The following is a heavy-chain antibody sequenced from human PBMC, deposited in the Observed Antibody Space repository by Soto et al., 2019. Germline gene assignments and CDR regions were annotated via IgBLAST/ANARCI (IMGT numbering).Heavy chain of an antibody. Sequence: EVQLLESGGGLVQPGGSLRLSCAASGFTFSSYAMSWVRQAPGKGLEWVSAISGSGSRTYYADSVKGRFTFSRDNSKKTLYLPMNSLRAEDTAVYFCAKGTYRDYVYWDHAFDIWGQGTMVTVSS. V-gene: IGHV3-23*01. CDR1: GFTFSSYA. CDR3: AKGTYRDYVYWDHAFDI. CDR2: ISGSGSRT. D-gene: IGHD4-17*01. J-gene: IGHJ3*02.